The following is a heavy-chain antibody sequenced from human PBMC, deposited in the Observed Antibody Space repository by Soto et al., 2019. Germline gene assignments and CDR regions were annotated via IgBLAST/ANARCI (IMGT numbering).Heavy chain of an antibody. CDR3: ARGIAALYYYYGMDV. CDR2: IKQDGSEK. Sequence: EVQLLESGGGLVQPGGSLRLSCAASGFTFSSNAMSWVRQAPGKGLEWVANIKQDGSEKYYVDSVKGRFTISRDNAKNSLYLQMNSLRAEDTAVYYCARGIAALYYYYGMDVWGQGTTVTVSS. V-gene: IGHV3-7*03. D-gene: IGHD6-13*01. CDR1: GFTFSSNA. J-gene: IGHJ6*02.